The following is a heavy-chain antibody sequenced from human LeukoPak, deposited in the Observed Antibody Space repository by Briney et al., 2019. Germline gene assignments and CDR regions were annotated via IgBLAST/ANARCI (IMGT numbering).Heavy chain of an antibody. CDR3: ARDSGYDSSGYYSTFDY. D-gene: IGHD3-22*01. Sequence: PSETLSLTCTVSGGSVSSGSYYWSWIRQPPGKGLEWIGYIYHSGSTNYNPSLKSRVTISVDTSKNQFSLKLSSVTAADTAVYYCARDSGYDSSGYYSTFDYWGQGTLVTVSS. CDR1: GGSVSSGSYY. J-gene: IGHJ4*02. V-gene: IGHV4-61*01. CDR2: IYHSGST.